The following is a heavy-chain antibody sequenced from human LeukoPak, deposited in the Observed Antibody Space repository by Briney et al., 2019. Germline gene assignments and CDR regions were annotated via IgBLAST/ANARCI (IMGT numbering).Heavy chain of an antibody. V-gene: IGHV1-2*02. CDR2: INPNSGGT. Sequence: GASVKVSCKASGYTFTGYYMHWGRQAPGQGLEWMGWINPNSGGTNYAQKFQGRVTMTRDTSISTAYMELSRLRSDDTAVYYCARGPYYYDSSGYWDYWGQGTLVSVSS. J-gene: IGHJ4*02. CDR3: ARGPYYYDSSGYWDY. CDR1: GYTFTGYY. D-gene: IGHD3-22*01.